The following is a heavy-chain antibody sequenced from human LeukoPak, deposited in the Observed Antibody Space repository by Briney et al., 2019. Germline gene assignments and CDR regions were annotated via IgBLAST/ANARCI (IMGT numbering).Heavy chain of an antibody. J-gene: IGHJ4*02. CDR3: ARSPVAESSGGSCYFDY. D-gene: IGHD2-15*01. CDR2: IYSGGST. CDR1: GFTVSSNY. V-gene: IGHV3-53*01. Sequence: GGSLRLSCAASGFTVSSNYMSWVRQAPGKGLEWVSVIYSGGSTYYADSVKGRFTISRDNSKNTLYLQMNSLRAEDTAVYYCARSPVAESSGGSCYFDYWGQGTLVTVSS.